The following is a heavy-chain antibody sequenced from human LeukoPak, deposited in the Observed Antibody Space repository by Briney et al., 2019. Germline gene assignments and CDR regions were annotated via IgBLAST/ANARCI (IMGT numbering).Heavy chain of an antibody. CDR2: IYYSGST. D-gene: IGHD6-13*01. CDR1: GGSISSHYY. J-gene: IGHJ4*02. Sequence: SETLSLTCTVSGGSISSHYYWIWIRQPPGKGLEWIGSIYYSGSTYYNPSLKSRVTISVDTSKNQFSLKLSSVTAADTAVYYCARRSSWFPFDYWGQGTLVTVSS. V-gene: IGHV4-39*01. CDR3: ARRSSWFPFDY.